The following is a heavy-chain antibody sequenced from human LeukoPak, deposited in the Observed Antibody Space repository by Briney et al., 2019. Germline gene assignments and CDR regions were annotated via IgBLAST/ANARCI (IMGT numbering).Heavy chain of an antibody. Sequence: GGSLRLSCAASGFTSSHYWMSWVRQAPGKGLGWVANIKQDGSERYYVDSVKGRLTISRDNAKNSVYLQMNSLRAEDTAVYYCARDRPTMFSYMDVWGKGTTVTVSS. CDR2: IKQDGSER. CDR1: GFTSSHYW. V-gene: IGHV3-7*01. J-gene: IGHJ6*03. CDR3: ARDRPTMFSYMDV. D-gene: IGHD3-9*01.